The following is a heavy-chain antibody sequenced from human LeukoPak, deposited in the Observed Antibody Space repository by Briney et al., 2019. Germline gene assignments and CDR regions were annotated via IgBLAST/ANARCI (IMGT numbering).Heavy chain of an antibody. CDR2: ISGSGGST. CDR3: AKDRGLTVTTGGYFDY. Sequence: GGSLRLSCAASGFTFSSYAMSWVRQAPGKGLEWVSAISGSGGSTYYADSVKSRFTISRDNSKNTLYLQMNSLRAEDTAVYYCAKDRGLTVTTGGYFDYWGQGTLVTVSS. CDR1: GFTFSSYA. D-gene: IGHD4-17*01. J-gene: IGHJ4*02. V-gene: IGHV3-23*01.